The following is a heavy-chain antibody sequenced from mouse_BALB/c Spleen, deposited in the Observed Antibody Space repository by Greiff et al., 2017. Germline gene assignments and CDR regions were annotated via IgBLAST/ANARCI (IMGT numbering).Heavy chain of an antibody. CDR3: ARKDGNYAFAY. CDR1: GYSFTSYY. J-gene: IGHJ3*01. D-gene: IGHD2-1*01. V-gene: IGHV1S135*01. CDR2: IDPFNGGT. Sequence: VQLKQSGPELMKPGASVKISCKASGYSFTSYYMHWVKQSHGKSLEWIGYIDPFNGGTSYNQKFKGKATLTVDKSSSTAYMHLSSLTSEDSAVYYCARKDGNYAFAYWGQGTLVTVSA.